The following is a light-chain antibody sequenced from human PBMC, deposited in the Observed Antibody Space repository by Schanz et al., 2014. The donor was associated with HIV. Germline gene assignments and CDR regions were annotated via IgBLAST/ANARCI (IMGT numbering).Light chain of an antibody. CDR1: QSVGGSQ. J-gene: IGKJ4*01. CDR3: QQRSDWPLT. CDR2: ATS. Sequence: PGERATLSCRASQSVGGSQLAWFQLKRGQPPRLLIYATSFRAVGIPDRFSGSGSETDFTLTISGLEPEDSAVYYCQQRSDWPLTFGGGTKVEIK. V-gene: IGKV3D-20*02.